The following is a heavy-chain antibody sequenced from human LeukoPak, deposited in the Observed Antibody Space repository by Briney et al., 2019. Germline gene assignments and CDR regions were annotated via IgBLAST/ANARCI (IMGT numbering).Heavy chain of an antibody. Sequence: ASVTVSCKASGYALTSYYIHWVRQAPGQGLEWMGIINPRDGGTSHAQKFEGRVTMTRDTSTSTIYMELSSLRSDDTAVYYCTGIRGGREDVWGQGTTVTVSS. D-gene: IGHD3-10*01. CDR1: GYALTSYY. CDR2: INPRDGGT. CDR3: TGIRGGREDV. J-gene: IGHJ6*02. V-gene: IGHV1-46*01.